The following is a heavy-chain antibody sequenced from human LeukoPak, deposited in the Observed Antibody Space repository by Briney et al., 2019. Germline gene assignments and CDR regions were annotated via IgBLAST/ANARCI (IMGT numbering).Heavy chain of an antibody. Sequence: GASVKVSCKASGYTFASFGITWVRQAPGQGLEWMGWINTHNGDTNYAQKLQGRVTMTTDTSTSTAYMELRSLRSDDTAVYYCARLLTPGYFDLWGRGTLVTVSS. CDR1: GYTFASFG. J-gene: IGHJ2*01. CDR3: ARLLTPGYFDL. V-gene: IGHV1-18*01. CDR2: INTHNGDT.